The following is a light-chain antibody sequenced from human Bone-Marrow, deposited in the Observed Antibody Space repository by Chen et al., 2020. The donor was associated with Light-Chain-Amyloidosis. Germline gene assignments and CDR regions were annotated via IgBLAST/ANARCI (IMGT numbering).Light chain of an antibody. CDR3: QQRSNWPT. J-gene: IGKJ4*01. CDR2: DAS. Sequence: EIVLTQSPATLSLSPGERVTLSCRASQSVSSYLAWYQQKPGQAPRLLIYDASNRATGIPARFSGSGYGTDFTLTISSLEPEDCAVYYCQQRSNWPTFGGGTTVEIK. V-gene: IGKV3-11*01. CDR1: QSVSSY.